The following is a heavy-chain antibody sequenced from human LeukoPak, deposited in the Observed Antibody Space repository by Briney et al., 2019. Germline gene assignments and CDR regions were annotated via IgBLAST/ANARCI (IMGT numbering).Heavy chain of an antibody. J-gene: IGHJ3*02. D-gene: IGHD3-10*01. CDR2: INPKSGGT. CDR1: GYSFTGHY. Sequence: GASVKVSCKASGYSFTGHYMHWVRQAPGQGLEWMGWINPKSGGTNYAQKFQGRVTMTRDTSISTAYMDMSSLGSDDRAVYYCARNLWFGESSDAFDMWGQGTMVTVSS. V-gene: IGHV1-2*02. CDR3: ARNLWFGESSDAFDM.